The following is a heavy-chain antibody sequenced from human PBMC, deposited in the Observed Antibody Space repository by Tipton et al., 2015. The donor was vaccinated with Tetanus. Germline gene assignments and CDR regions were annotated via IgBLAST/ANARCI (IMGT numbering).Heavy chain of an antibody. CDR1: GFIFSSYT. J-gene: IGHJ4*02. Sequence: SLRLSCAASGFIFSSYTMNWVRQAPGRGLEWVSSISSTTSYIYYSDSVKGRFTISRDNAKNSLYLQMNSLTADDTAVYFCASGSALDYWGQGTLVTCSS. CDR3: ASGSALDY. V-gene: IGHV3-21*01. CDR2: ISSTTSYI. D-gene: IGHD6-25*01.